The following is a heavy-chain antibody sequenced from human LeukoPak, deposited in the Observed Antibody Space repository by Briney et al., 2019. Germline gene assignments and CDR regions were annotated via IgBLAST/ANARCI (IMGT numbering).Heavy chain of an antibody. V-gene: IGHV3-23*01. J-gene: IGHJ4*02. CDR3: AKDPDIVVVPAALGFDY. CDR1: GFTFSSYA. Sequence: GGSLRLSCAASGFTFSSYAMSWVRQAPGKGLEWVSAISGSGGGTYYADSVKGRFTISRDNSKNTLYLQMNSLRAEDTAVYYCAKDPDIVVVPAALGFDYWGQGTLVTVSS. CDR2: ISGSGGGT. D-gene: IGHD2-2*01.